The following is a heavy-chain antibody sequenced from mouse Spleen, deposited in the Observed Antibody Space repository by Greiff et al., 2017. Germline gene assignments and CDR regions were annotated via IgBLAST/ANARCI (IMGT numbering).Heavy chain of an antibody. CDR1: GYAFSSYW. CDR2: IYPGDGDT. Sequence: VQLQQSGAELVKPGASVKISCKASGYAFSSYWMNWVKQRPGKGLEWIGQIYPGDGDTNYNGKFKGKATLTADKSSSTAYMQLSSLTSEDSAVYFCARWDYYGSEGYFDVWGTGTTVTVSS. V-gene: IGHV1-80*01. J-gene: IGHJ1*03. D-gene: IGHD1-1*01. CDR3: ARWDYYGSEGYFDV.